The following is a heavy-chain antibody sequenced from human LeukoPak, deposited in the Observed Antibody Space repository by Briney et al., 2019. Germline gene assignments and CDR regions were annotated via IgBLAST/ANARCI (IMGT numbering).Heavy chain of an antibody. CDR1: GGSISSYY. V-gene: IGHV4-59*01. CDR2: IYYSGST. D-gene: IGHD3-22*01. Sequence: SETLPLTCTVSGGSISSYYCSWIRQPPGKGLEWIGYIYYSGSTNYNPSLKSRVTISVDTSKNQFSLKLSSVTAADTAVYYCARAHHYYDSSGYYPNWFGPRGPGTLVTVSS. CDR3: ARAHHYYDSSGYYPNWFGP. J-gene: IGHJ5*02.